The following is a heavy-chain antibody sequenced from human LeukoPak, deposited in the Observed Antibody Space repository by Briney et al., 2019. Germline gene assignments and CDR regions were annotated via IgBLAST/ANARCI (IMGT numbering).Heavy chain of an antibody. J-gene: IGHJ4*02. CDR1: GFTFRNYW. D-gene: IGHD3-16*01. V-gene: IGHV3-30-3*01. CDR2: IFFDGSNK. CDR3: ARDLGEWGRVDD. Sequence: PGGSLRLSCAASGFTFRNYWMSWVRQAPGKGLDWVAFIFFDGSNKYYADSVKGRFTISRDDSKTTLYLQMDSLRPEDTAVYYCARDLGEWGRVDDWGQGTLVTVSS.